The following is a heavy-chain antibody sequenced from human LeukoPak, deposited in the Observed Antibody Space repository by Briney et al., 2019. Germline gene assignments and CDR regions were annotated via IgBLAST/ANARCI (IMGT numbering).Heavy chain of an antibody. Sequence: ASVKVSCKASGYTFTGYYIHWVRQAPGQGLEWMGWINGDTNYAQKFQGRVTMTRDTSISTAYMELSSLRSDDTAVYYCAKDVGEFCSSRNCYASDYWGQGTLATVST. CDR3: AKDVGEFCSSRNCYASDY. J-gene: IGHJ4*02. CDR1: GYTFTGYY. D-gene: IGHD2-2*01. V-gene: IGHV1-2*02. CDR2: INGDT.